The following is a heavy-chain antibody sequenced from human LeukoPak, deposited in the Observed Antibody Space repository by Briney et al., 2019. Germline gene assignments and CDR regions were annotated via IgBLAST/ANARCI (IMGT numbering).Heavy chain of an antibody. Sequence: SETLSLTCTVSGGSISSYYWSWIRQPPGKGLEWIGYIYYSGGTNYNPSLKSRVTISVDTSRNQFSLKLSSVTAADTAVYYCARGGTVRNGMDVWGQGTTVTVSS. CDR1: GGSISSYY. J-gene: IGHJ6*02. V-gene: IGHV4-59*01. D-gene: IGHD1-26*01. CDR2: IYYSGGT. CDR3: ARGGTVRNGMDV.